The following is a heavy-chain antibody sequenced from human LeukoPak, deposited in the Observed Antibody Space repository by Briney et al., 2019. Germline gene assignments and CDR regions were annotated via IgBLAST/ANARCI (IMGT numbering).Heavy chain of an antibody. V-gene: IGHV3-43D*03. CDR3: AKGAQIQLWSEYYFDY. D-gene: IGHD5-18*01. CDR2: ISWDGGST. Sequence: GGSLRLSCAASGFTFDDYAMHWVRQAPGKGLEWVSLISWDGGSTYYADSVKGRFTISRDNSKNSLYLQMNSLRAEDTALYYCAKGAQIQLWSEYYFDYWGQGTLVTVSS. CDR1: GFTFDDYA. J-gene: IGHJ4*02.